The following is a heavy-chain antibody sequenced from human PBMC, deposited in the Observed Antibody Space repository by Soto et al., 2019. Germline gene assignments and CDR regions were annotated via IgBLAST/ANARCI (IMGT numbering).Heavy chain of an antibody. V-gene: IGHV4-31*03. CDR1: GGSISSGGYY. J-gene: IGHJ6*02. D-gene: IGHD2-2*01. Sequence: LSETLSLTCTVSGGSISSGGYYWSWIRQHPGKGLEWIGYIYYSGSTYYNPSLKSRVTISVDTSKNQFSLKLSSVTAADTAVYYCARWAVVVPAATPRGYYYGMDVWGQGTTVTVSS. CDR3: ARWAVVVPAATPRGYYYGMDV. CDR2: IYYSGST.